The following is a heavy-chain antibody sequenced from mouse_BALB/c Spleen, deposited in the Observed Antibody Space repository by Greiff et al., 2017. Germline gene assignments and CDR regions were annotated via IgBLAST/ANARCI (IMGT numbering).Heavy chain of an antibody. CDR3: AKDYGNFPFAY. CDR1: GFTFSSFG. CDR2: ISSGSSTI. V-gene: IGHV5-17*02. Sequence: EVQLVESGGGLVQPGGSRKLSCAASGFTFSSFGMHWVRQAPEKGLEWVAYISSGSSTIYYADTVKGRFTISRDNPKNTLFLQMTSLRSEDTAMYYCAKDYGNFPFAYWGQGTLVTVSA. D-gene: IGHD2-1*01. J-gene: IGHJ3*01.